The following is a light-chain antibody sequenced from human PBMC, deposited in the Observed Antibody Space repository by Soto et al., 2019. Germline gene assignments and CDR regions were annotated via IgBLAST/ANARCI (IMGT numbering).Light chain of an antibody. CDR2: WAS. CDR3: QQYYSAPYT. V-gene: IGKV4-1*01. Sequence: DIVMTQSPDSLAVSLGERATINCKSSQSVLYSSNDENFLAWYQQKPGQPPKLIIYWASTRESGVPDRFSGSGSGTDFTLTISSLQAEDVAVYYCQQYYSAPYTFGQGTKLEIE. CDR1: QSVLYSSNDENF. J-gene: IGKJ2*01.